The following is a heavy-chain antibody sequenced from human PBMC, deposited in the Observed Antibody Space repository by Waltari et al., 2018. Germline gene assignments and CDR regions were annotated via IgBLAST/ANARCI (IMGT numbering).Heavy chain of an antibody. J-gene: IGHJ4*02. Sequence: EVQLVESGGGLVQPGGSLRLSCAASGFTFSDYWMHWVRQVPGKGLLWVSHVNSAGTGSSYADSVKGRFTISRDNARNILYLQMNSLTVEDTAVYICARDTPGDGIDYWGQGTLVTVSP. D-gene: IGHD2-21*01. V-gene: IGHV3-74*01. CDR3: ARDTPGDGIDY. CDR1: GFTFSDYW. CDR2: VNSAGTGS.